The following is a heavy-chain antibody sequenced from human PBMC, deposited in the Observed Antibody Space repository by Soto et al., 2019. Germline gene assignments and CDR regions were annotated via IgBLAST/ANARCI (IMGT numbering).Heavy chain of an antibody. CDR2: IYYSGST. V-gene: IGHV4-39*01. CDR3: ASQPRDSSSWYLGYYYYGMDV. Sequence: PSETLSLTCTVSGGSISSSSYYWGWIRQPPGKGLEWIGSIYYSGSTYYNPSLKSRVTISVDTSKNQFSLKLSSVTAADMAVYYCASQPRDSSSWYLGYYYYGMDVWGQGTTVTVSS. D-gene: IGHD6-13*01. CDR1: GGSISSSSYY. J-gene: IGHJ6*02.